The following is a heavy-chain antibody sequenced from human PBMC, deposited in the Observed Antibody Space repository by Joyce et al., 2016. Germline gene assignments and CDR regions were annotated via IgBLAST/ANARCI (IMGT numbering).Heavy chain of an antibody. CDR3: AAGEGGH. CDR2: IVVTSGKT. V-gene: IGHV1-58*01. J-gene: IGHJ4*02. D-gene: IGHD2-15*01. Sequence: QMQLVQSGPEVKKPGTSVKVSCKGSGFTFTSSAVKWVRQARVKRLEWIGWIVVTSGKTDYAQNFQKRVAITRDMSTSPAYMGLNSLRSEDTAVYYCAAGEGGHWGQGTLVTVSS. CDR1: GFTFTSSA.